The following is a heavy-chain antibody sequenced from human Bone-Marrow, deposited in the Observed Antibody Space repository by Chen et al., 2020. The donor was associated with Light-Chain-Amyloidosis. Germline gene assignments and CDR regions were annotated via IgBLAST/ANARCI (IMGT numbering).Heavy chain of an antibody. Sequence: APGKGLEWVSGISGSGGSRYYADSVKGRLTISRDNSKNTLYLQMNSLRAEDTAVYYCAKDISYAVFLPDYPADAFDIWGQGTMVTVSS. CDR3: AKDISYAVFLPDYPADAFDI. V-gene: IGHV3-23*01. CDR2: ISGSGGSR. D-gene: IGHD3-9*01. J-gene: IGHJ3*02.